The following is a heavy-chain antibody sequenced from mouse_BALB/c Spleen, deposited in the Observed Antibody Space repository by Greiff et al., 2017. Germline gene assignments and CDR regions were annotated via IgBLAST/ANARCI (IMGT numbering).Heavy chain of an antibody. CDR3: ARDWWLAY. J-gene: IGHJ3*01. Sequence: EVMLVESGGGLVQPGGSLKLSCAASGFTFSSYGMSWVRQTPDKRLELVATINSNGGSTYYPDSVKGRFTISRDNAKNTLYLQMSSLKSEDTAMYYCARDWWLAYWGQGTLVTVSA. V-gene: IGHV5-6-3*01. CDR2: INSNGGST. CDR1: GFTFSSYG.